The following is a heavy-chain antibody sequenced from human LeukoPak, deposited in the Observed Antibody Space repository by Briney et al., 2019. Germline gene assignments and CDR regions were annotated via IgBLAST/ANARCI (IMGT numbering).Heavy chain of an antibody. V-gene: IGHV3-23*01. D-gene: IGHD2-15*01. CDR3: AKLWDMEYYYGMDV. J-gene: IGHJ6*04. Sequence: GGSLRLSCAASGFTFSSYAMSWVRQAPGKGLEWVSAISGSGGSTYYADSVKGRFTISRDNSKNTLYLQMNSLRAEDTAVYCCAKLWDMEYYYGMDVWGKGTTVTVSS. CDR1: GFTFSSYA. CDR2: ISGSGGST.